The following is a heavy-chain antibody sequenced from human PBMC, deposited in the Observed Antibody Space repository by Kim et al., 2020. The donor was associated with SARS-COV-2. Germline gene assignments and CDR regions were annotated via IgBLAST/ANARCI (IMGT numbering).Heavy chain of an antibody. V-gene: IGHV4-4*07. J-gene: IGHJ4*02. Sequence: TNATPSPKSRVTMSADTTRNQFSLKLSSVTAADTAVYYCARVDSGWYHYWGQGTLVTVSS. CDR3: ARVDSGWYHY. CDR2: T. D-gene: IGHD6-19*01.